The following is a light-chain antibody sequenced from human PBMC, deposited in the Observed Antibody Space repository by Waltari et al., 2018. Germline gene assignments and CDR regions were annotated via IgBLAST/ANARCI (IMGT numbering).Light chain of an antibody. CDR2: RND. CDR3: AAWDDSLTVR. J-gene: IGLJ3*02. V-gene: IGLV1-47*01. Sequence: QSVLTPPPSASGTPGQRVTISCSGSSSNIGRSFVFWYQHLPGTTPKLLIYRNDQRPSGVPDRFSGSRSGTSASLAISGLRSEDEADYYCAAWDDSLTVRFGGGTKLTVL. CDR1: SSNIGRSF.